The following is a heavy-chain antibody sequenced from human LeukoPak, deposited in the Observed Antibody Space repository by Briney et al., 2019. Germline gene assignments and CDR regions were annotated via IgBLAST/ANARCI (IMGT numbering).Heavy chain of an antibody. V-gene: IGHV1-2*02. J-gene: IGHJ4*02. CDR3: ARGNCSGGSCYTLFDY. CDR2: INPNSGGT. D-gene: IGHD2-15*01. CDR1: GYTFTGYY. Sequence: GASVKVSCKGSGYTFTGYYMHWVRQAPGQGLEWMGWINPNSGGTNYAQKFQGRVTMTRDTSISTAYMELSRLRSDDTVVYYCARGNCSGGSCYTLFDYWGQGTLVTVSS.